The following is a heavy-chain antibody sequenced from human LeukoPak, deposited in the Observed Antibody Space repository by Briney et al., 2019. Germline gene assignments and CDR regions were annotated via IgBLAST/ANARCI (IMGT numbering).Heavy chain of an antibody. CDR3: ARGFEYNYRYTFGY. D-gene: IGHD5-18*01. V-gene: IGHV4-59*01. CDR1: GGSISSYY. Sequence: PSETLSLTCAVSGGSISSYYWSWIRQPPGKGLEWIGYIYSGKTDYNPSLKSRVTISVDTSKNQFSLKLSSVSAADTAVYYCARGFEYNYRYTFGYWGQGTLDTVSS. J-gene: IGHJ4*02. CDR2: IYSGKT.